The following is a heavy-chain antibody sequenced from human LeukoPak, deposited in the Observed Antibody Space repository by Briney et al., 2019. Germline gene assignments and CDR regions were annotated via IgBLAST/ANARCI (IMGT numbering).Heavy chain of an antibody. CDR2: ISAYNGDT. J-gene: IGHJ4*02. CDR3: ARDGNGDYGHQFDY. D-gene: IGHD4-17*01. Sequence: ASVKVSCKASGYTFISYGISWVRQAPGQGLEWMGWISAYNGDTNYAQQLQGRVTMTTDTSTTTAYMELRSLRSDDTAVYYCARDGNGDYGHQFDYWGQGTLVTVSS. CDR1: GYTFISYG. V-gene: IGHV1-18*01.